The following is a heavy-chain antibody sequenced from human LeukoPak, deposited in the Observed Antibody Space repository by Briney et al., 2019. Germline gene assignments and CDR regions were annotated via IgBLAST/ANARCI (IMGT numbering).Heavy chain of an antibody. J-gene: IGHJ4*02. D-gene: IGHD3-9*01. Sequence: ASVKVSCKASGYTFTRYGISWVRQAPGQGLEWMGWISAYNGNTNYTPKLQGRVTMTTDTPTTTAYMELRSLRSDDTAVYYCARAGYDILTLAPDPANDYWGQGTLVTVSS. CDR3: ARAGYDILTLAPDPANDY. CDR1: GYTFTRYG. CDR2: ISAYNGNT. V-gene: IGHV1-18*01.